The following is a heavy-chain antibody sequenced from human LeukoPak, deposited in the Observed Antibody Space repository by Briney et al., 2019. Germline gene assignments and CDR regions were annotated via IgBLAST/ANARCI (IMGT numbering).Heavy chain of an antibody. CDR2: IIPILDIA. J-gene: IGHJ1*01. Sequence: SVKVSCKASGGTFSSYTISWVRQAPGQGLEWMGRIIPILDIANYAQKFQGRVTITADKSTSTAYMELSSLRSEDTAVYYCARDQGSSWSKRGLYFQHWGQGTLVTVSS. CDR3: ARDQGSSWSKRGLYFQH. D-gene: IGHD6-13*01. V-gene: IGHV1-69*04. CDR1: GGTFSSYT.